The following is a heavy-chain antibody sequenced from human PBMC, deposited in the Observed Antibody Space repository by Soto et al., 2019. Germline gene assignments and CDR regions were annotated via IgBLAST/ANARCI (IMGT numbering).Heavy chain of an antibody. CDR2: ISASGANT. CDR1: GFFFSDYI. Sequence: HPGGPLRLSCAATGFFFSDYIMSWVRQAPGQGLEWVSRISASGANTYYADSVKGRFTISRDNSKNTVYLQMSSLRAEDTAVYYCAKSDYGEVWYNWFGPWGQGTQVTVSS. J-gene: IGHJ5*02. V-gene: IGHV3-23*01. CDR3: AKSDYGEVWYNWFGP. D-gene: IGHD4-17*01.